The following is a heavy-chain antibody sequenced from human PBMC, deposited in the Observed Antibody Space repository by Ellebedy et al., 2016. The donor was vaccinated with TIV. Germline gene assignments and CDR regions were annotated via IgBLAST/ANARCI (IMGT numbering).Heavy chain of an antibody. CDR1: GVVLSGSS. Sequence: GESLKISCAASGVVLSGSSVNWVRQAPGKGPEWLSCISISDTYTYHADSVKGRFSISRDTAKNTVYLQMNNLRAEDTAVYFCAREGSVGFDSWGQGTLVTVSS. D-gene: IGHD1-26*01. CDR3: AREGSVGFDS. CDR2: ISISDTYT. J-gene: IGHJ4*02. V-gene: IGHV3-21*05.